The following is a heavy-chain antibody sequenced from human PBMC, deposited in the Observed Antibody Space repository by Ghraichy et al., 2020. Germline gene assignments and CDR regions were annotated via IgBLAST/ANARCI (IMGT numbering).Heavy chain of an antibody. D-gene: IGHD6-13*01. CDR1: GYTVTGYY. CDR3: ARGHSSSWYTDWFDP. J-gene: IGHJ5*02. CDR2: INPNSGGT. V-gene: IGHV1-2*04. Sequence: ASVKVSCKASGYTVTGYYMHWVRQSPGQGLEWMGWINPNSGGTNYAQKFQGWVTMTRDTSISTAYMELSRLRSDDTAVYYCARGHSSSWYTDWFDPWGQGTLVTVSS.